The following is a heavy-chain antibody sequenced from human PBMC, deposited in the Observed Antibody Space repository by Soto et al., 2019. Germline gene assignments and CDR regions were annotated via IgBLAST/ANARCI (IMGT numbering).Heavy chain of an antibody. CDR1: GFTFRSYS. V-gene: IGHV3-21*01. J-gene: IGHJ4*02. D-gene: IGHD4-17*01. CDR2: ISSSSDYI. Sequence: KSGGSLRLSCAASGFTFRSYSMNWVRQAPGKGLEWVSSISSSSDYIYYADSVKGRFTISRDNAKSSLYLQMNSLRAEDTAVYYCARDTPTAPFDSWGQGTLVTVSS. CDR3: ARDTPTAPFDS.